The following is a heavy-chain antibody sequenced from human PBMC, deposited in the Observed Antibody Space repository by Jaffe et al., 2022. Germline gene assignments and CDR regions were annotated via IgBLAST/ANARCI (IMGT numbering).Heavy chain of an antibody. CDR3: AREDDILTGFYYYYYMDV. CDR1: GGSISSGSYY. Sequence: QVQLQESGPGLVKPSQTLSLTCTVSGGSISSGSYYWSWIRQPAGKGLEWIGRIYTSGSTNYNPSLKSRVTISVDTSKNQFSLKLSSVTAADTAVYYCAREDDILTGFYYYYYMDVWGKGTTVTVSS. V-gene: IGHV4-61*02. D-gene: IGHD3-9*01. J-gene: IGHJ6*03. CDR2: IYTSGST.